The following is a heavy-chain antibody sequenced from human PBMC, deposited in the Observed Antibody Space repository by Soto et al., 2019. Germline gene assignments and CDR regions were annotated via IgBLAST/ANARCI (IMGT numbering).Heavy chain of an antibody. Sequence: PSETLSLTCTVSGGSISSSSYYWGWIRQPPGKGLEWIGSIYYSGSTYYNPSLKSRVTISVDPSKNQFSLKLSFVTAADTAVYYCARLAYCGVDCYALDYCGQGTLVTVYS. CDR3: ARLAYCGVDCYALDY. J-gene: IGHJ4*02. V-gene: IGHV4-39*01. CDR2: IYYSGST. CDR1: GGSISSSSYY. D-gene: IGHD2-21*02.